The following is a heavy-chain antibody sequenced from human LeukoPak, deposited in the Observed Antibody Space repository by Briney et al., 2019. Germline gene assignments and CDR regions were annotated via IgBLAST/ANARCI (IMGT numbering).Heavy chain of an antibody. V-gene: IGHV3-23*01. Sequence: GGSLRLSCAASGFTFDNYRMSWVRQAPGKGLEWVSTVNADGGNTYYADSVKGRFTISRDNSKSTLILQMNSLRVEDTALYYCAKRVKYGGTWDHFADWGQGTLVTVSS. D-gene: IGHD1-26*01. J-gene: IGHJ4*02. CDR1: GFTFDNYR. CDR2: VNADGGNT. CDR3: AKRVKYGGTWDHFAD.